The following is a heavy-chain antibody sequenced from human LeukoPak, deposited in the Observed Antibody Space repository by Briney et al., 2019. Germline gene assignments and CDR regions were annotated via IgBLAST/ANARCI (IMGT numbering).Heavy chain of an antibody. CDR1: GFTFSKYG. D-gene: IGHD6-19*01. CDR3: AKDRAVAGTDARYYFDY. J-gene: IGHJ4*02. Sequence: GGSLRLSCAASGFTFSKYGVRWVRQAPGKGLEWVAVIWFDEKNKYYADSVKGRFTISRDNSKNTLYLEMNSLRADDTAVYYCAKDRAVAGTDARYYFDYWGQGTLVTVSA. CDR2: IWFDEKNK. V-gene: IGHV3-33*06.